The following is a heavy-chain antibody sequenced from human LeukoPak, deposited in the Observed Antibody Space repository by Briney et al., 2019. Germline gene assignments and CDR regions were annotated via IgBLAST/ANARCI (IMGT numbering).Heavy chain of an antibody. CDR2: INSDGSIT. V-gene: IGHV3-74*01. CDR3: ARDAVDTANAI. J-gene: IGHJ6*02. Sequence: PGGSLRLSCAASEFTFTTYWMHWVRQAPGKGLVRVSHINSDGSITSYADSVKGRFTISRDNAKNTLYLQMNSLRAEDTAVYYCARDAVDTANAIWGQGTTVTVSS. D-gene: IGHD5-18*01. CDR1: EFTFTTYW.